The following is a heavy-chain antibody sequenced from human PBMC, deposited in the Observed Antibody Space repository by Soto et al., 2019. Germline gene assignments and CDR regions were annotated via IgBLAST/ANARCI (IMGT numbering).Heavy chain of an antibody. CDR3: ARGATVTREYFYGMDV. V-gene: IGHV1-69*13. D-gene: IGHD4-4*01. J-gene: IGHJ6*02. Sequence: ASVKVSCKTSGGSFSNYAISWVRQARGQGLEWMGAIIPMFGTANYAQMFQGRVTITADESTNTAYMEVSSLRSEDSAVYYCARGATVTREYFYGMDVWGQGTTVTV. CDR1: GGSFSNYA. CDR2: IIPMFGTA.